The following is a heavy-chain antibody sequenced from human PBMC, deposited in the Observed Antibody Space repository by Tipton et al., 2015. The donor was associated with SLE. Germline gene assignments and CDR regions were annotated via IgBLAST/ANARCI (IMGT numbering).Heavy chain of an antibody. Sequence: GSLRLSCTTSGFTFSSFGIHWARQAPGKGLEWLTFIHYDGTTKYYADSVMGRFTVSRDNPRSTLFLQMNSLRVEDTAVYYCAKEGQGSFHIWGQGTMVTVSS. J-gene: IGHJ3*02. V-gene: IGHV3-30*02. CDR2: IHYDGTTK. CDR3: AKEGQGSFHI. CDR1: GFTFSSFG.